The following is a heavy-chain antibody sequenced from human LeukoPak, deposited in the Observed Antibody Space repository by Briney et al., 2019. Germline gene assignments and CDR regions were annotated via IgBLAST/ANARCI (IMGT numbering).Heavy chain of an antibody. D-gene: IGHD3-9*01. CDR3: AKLPYFAYFDY. J-gene: IGHJ4*02. V-gene: IGHV3-33*06. CDR2: IWYSGSSK. CDR1: GFTFSSYV. Sequence: GTSLRLSCAASGFTFSSYVMHWVRQAPGKGLEWVAVIWYSGSSKYYADSVRGRFTVSRDDFNNTLYLQMTSLRTEDTAVYHCAKLPYFAYFDYWGQGTLVSVSS.